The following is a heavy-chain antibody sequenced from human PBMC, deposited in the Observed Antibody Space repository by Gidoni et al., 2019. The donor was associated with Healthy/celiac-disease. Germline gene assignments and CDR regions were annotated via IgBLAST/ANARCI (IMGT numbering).Heavy chain of an antibody. J-gene: IGHJ6*03. V-gene: IGHV3-74*01. CDR3: ARGHRKYSSSWVYYYYYYMDV. CDR2: INSDGSIT. Sequence: EVQLVESGGGIVQQGGSRRLSCAAAGFTFRRYGLPVFRQAPGKGLVWVSRINSDGSITIYADSVKGRFTISRDNAKNMLYLQMNSLRAEDTAVYYCARGHRKYSSSWVYYYYYYMDVWGKGTTVTVSS. D-gene: IGHD6-13*01. CDR1: GFTFRRYG.